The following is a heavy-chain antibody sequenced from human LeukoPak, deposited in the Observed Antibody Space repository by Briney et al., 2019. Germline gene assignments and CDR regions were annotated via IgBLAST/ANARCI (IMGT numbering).Heavy chain of an antibody. CDR1: GFTFNYAW. Sequence: PGGSLRLSCAASGFTFNYAWMNWVRQAPGKGLEWVANIKQDGSGGYYVDSVRGRFTISRDNTKNSLYLQMNSLRAEDTAVYYCARGSGNSDYWGQGTLVTVSS. CDR3: ARGSGNSDY. J-gene: IGHJ4*02. D-gene: IGHD6-25*01. CDR2: IKQDGSGG. V-gene: IGHV3-7*04.